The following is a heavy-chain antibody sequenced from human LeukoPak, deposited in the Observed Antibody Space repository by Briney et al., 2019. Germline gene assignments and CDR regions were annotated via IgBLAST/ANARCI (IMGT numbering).Heavy chain of an antibody. CDR2: ISYDGSNK. J-gene: IGHJ4*02. D-gene: IGHD2-2*01. CDR3: ARASEVVVPAAPDY. V-gene: IGHV3-30-3*01. Sequence: GGPLRLSCAASGFTFSSYAMHWVRQAPGKGLEWVAVISYDGSNKYYADSVKGRFTISRDNSKNTLYLQMNSLRAEDTAVYYCARASEVVVPAAPDYWGQGTLVTVSS. CDR1: GFTFSSYA.